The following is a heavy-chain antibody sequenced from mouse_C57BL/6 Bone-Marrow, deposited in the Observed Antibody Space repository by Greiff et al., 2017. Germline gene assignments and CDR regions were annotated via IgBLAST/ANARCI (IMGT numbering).Heavy chain of an antibody. CDR2: IDPANGNT. D-gene: IGHD1-1*01. Sequence: VQLKQSVAELVRPGASVKLSCTASGFNIKNTYMHWVKQRPEQGLEWIGRIDPANGNTKYAPKFQGKATITADTSSNTAYLPLSSLTSEDTAIYYCARIYYYGSSYVPFAYWGQGTLVTVSA. CDR1: GFNIKNTY. CDR3: ARIYYYGSSYVPFAY. V-gene: IGHV14-3*01. J-gene: IGHJ3*01.